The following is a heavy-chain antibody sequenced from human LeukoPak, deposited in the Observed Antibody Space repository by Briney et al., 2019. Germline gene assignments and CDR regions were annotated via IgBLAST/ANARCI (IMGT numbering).Heavy chain of an antibody. CDR1: GGSISSYY. J-gene: IGHJ4*02. D-gene: IGHD6-19*01. CDR2: IYYNGST. Sequence: SETLSLTCTVSGGSISSYYWSWIRQPPGKGLEWIGYIYYNGSTNYNPSLKSRVTISVDTSKNQFSLKLSSVTAADTAVYYCARDGDSSGWYDYWGQGTLVTVSS. V-gene: IGHV4-59*01. CDR3: ARDGDSSGWYDY.